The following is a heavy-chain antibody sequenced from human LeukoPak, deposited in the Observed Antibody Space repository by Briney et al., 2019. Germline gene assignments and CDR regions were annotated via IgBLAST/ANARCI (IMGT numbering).Heavy chain of an antibody. CDR1: GYTLTELS. J-gene: IGHJ6*03. CDR3: ATMDYSGVENYYYHYYMDV. D-gene: IGHD4-11*01. Sequence: ASVKVSCKVSGYTLTELSMHWVRQAPGKGLEWMGGFDPEDGETIYAQKFQGRVTMTEDTSTDTAYMELSSLRSEDTAVYYCATMDYSGVENYYYHYYMDVWGKGTTVTVSS. V-gene: IGHV1-24*01. CDR2: FDPEDGET.